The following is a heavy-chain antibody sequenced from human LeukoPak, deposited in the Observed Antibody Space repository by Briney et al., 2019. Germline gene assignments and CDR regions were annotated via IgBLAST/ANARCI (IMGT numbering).Heavy chain of an antibody. CDR1: GFTFSSYW. CDR3: ARENYVTYGSGTKNWIDP. D-gene: IGHD3-10*01. Sequence: GGSLRLSCAASGFTFSSYWMHWVRQAPGKGLVWVSRINSDGSSTNYADSVKGRFTISRDNAKNTLSLQMNSLRAEDTAVYYGARENYVTYGSGTKNWIDPWGQGTLVTVSS. V-gene: IGHV3-74*01. J-gene: IGHJ5*02. CDR2: INSDGSST.